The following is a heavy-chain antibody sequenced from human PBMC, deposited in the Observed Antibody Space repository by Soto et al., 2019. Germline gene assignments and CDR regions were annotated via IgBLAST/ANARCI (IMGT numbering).Heavy chain of an antibody. CDR1: GFTFSSYA. CDR3: AKDSRIQLWFGVGWFDP. Sequence: EVQLLESGGGLVQPGGSLRLSCAASGFTFSSYAMSWVRQAPGKGLEWVSAISGSGGSTYYADSGKGRFTISRDNSKNTLYLQMNSLRAEDTAVYYCAKDSRIQLWFGVGWFDPWGQGTLVTVSS. D-gene: IGHD5-18*01. J-gene: IGHJ5*02. V-gene: IGHV3-23*01. CDR2: ISGSGGST.